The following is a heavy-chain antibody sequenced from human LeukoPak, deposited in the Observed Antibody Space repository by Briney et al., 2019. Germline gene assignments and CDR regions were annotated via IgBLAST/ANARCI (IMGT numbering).Heavy chain of an antibody. CDR1: GFTFSSSP. CDR3: AKHRGDGSGWY. D-gene: IGHD6-19*01. Sequence: PGGSLRLSCAASGFTFSSSPMSWLRQAPGKGLEWVSAISGSGGGTYYADSVKGRFTISRDNSKNTLYLQMNSLRAEDTAVYYCAKHRGDGSGWYWGQGTLVTVSP. J-gene: IGHJ4*02. CDR2: ISGSGGGT. V-gene: IGHV3-23*01.